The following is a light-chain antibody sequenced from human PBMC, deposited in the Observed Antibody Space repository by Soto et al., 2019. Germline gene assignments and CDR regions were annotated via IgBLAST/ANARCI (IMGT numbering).Light chain of an antibody. V-gene: IGKV3D-15*01. CDR2: DAS. CDR3: QQYNNWPPLT. CDR1: QSVGSR. Sequence: EIVLTQAPGSRSLSPGERATLSCRASQSVGSRVAWYQHKPGQAPRLLIYDASTRATGIPARFSGTGSGTEFTLPISSLQSEDFAVYYCQQYNNWPPLTFGQGTRLEIK. J-gene: IGKJ5*01.